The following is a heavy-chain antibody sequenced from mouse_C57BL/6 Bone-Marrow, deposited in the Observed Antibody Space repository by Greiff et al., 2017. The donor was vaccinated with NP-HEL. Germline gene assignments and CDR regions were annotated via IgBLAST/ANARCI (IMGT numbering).Heavy chain of an antibody. CDR3: AIDYDEYWYFDV. Sequence: EVKLVESGAELVKPGASVKLSCTASGFNITDYYMHWVKQRTEQGLEWIGRIDPEDGETKYAPKFQGKATITADTSSNTAYLQLSSLTSEDTAVYYCAIDYDEYWYFDVWGTGTTVTVSS. CDR1: GFNITDYY. CDR2: IDPEDGET. V-gene: IGHV14-2*01. J-gene: IGHJ1*03. D-gene: IGHD2-4*01.